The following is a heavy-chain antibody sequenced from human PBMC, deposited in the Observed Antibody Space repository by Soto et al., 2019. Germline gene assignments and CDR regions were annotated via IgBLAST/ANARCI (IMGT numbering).Heavy chain of an antibody. Sequence: EVQLVESGGGLVKPGESLRLSCAASGFTFSSYSMNWIRQGPGKGLEWVSSIASRSDYIFYADSVRGRFTISRDNAKNSLYLQMNSLRAEDTAVYYCAKSVPAHPFDFWGQGTMVSVSS. CDR1: GFTFSSYS. CDR2: IASRSDYI. V-gene: IGHV3-21*02. CDR3: AKSVPAHPFDF. D-gene: IGHD2-2*01. J-gene: IGHJ3*01.